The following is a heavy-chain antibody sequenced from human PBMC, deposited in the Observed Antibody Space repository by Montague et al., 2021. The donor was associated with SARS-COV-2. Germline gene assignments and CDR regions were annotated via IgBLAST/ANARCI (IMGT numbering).Heavy chain of an antibody. CDR3: AREGRYFDWLLNYYYCGMDV. D-gene: IGHD3-9*01. CDR2: ISYDGSNK. J-gene: IGHJ6*02. Sequence: SLSLSCAASGFTFSSYAMHWVRQAPGKGLEWVAVISYDGSNKYYVDSVXGRFTISRDNSKNTLYLQMNSLRAEDTAVYYCAREGRYFDWLLNYYYCGMDVWGQGTTVIVSS. V-gene: IGHV3-30*04. CDR1: GFTFSSYA.